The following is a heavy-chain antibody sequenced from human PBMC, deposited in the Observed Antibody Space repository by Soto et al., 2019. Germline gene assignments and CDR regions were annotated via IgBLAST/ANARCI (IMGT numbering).Heavy chain of an antibody. V-gene: IGHV1-69*13. D-gene: IGHD3-22*01. CDR3: ARGHYDSSGYYYDAFDI. Sequence: GASVKVSCKASGGTFSSYAISWVRQAPGQGLEWMGGIIPIFGTANYAQKFQGRVTITADESTSTAYMELSSLRSEDTAVYYCARGHYDSSGYYYDAFDIWGQGTMVTVSS. J-gene: IGHJ3*02. CDR2: IIPIFGTA. CDR1: GGTFSSYA.